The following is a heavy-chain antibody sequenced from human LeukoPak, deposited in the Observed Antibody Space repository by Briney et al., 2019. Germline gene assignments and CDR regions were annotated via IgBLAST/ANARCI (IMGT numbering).Heavy chain of an antibody. V-gene: IGHV4-39*07. Sequence: SETLSLTCTVSGGSISSSSYYWGWIRQPPGKGLEWIGSIYYSGSTYYNPSLKSRVTISVDTSKNQFSLKLSSVTAADTAVYYCARYDRRGYYFDYWGRGTLVTVSS. CDR2: IYYSGST. CDR3: ARYDRRGYYFDY. CDR1: GGSISSSSYY. J-gene: IGHJ4*02. D-gene: IGHD3-22*01.